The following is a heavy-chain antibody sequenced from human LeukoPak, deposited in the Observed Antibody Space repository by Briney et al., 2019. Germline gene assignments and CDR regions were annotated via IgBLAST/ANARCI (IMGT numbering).Heavy chain of an antibody. Sequence: PSETLSLPCSASGGSIINYYCSWIRQPAAKRLEWIGRIITSGNTNCNPTLKSRVTMSVDTSKNQFSLKLTSLTAADTAVYYCAREIATSGGNSRALDNWGQGTLVTVSS. CDR2: IITSGNT. J-gene: IGHJ4*02. D-gene: IGHD4-23*01. CDR1: GGSIINYY. V-gene: IGHV4-4*07. CDR3: AREIATSGGNSRALDN.